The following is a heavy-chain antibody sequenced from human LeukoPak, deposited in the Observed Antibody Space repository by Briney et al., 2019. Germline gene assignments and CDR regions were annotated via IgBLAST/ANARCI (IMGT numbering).Heavy chain of an antibody. V-gene: IGHV4-59*08. Sequence: SETLSLTCTVPGGSSSGYYWSWIRQPPGKGLEWIGYVYNSEYTSYNPSLRSRVSISFDTSENQSSLSLTSVTAADTAVYYCARNLGSGYSYLFDYWGQGTLVTVSS. D-gene: IGHD2-15*01. J-gene: IGHJ4*02. CDR2: VYNSEYT. CDR3: ARNLGSGYSYLFDY. CDR1: GGSSSGYY.